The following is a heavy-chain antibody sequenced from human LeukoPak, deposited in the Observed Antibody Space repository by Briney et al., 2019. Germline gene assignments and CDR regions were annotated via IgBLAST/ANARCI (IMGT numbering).Heavy chain of an antibody. D-gene: IGHD3-22*01. Sequence: ASVKVSCKTSGFTFTSYGIAWVRQAPGQGLEWMGWISAYNGKTGYAQNLQGRVTMTTDTSTSTAYMELRSLRSDDTAVYYCAREGALHDTSGHYLSWFDPWGQGTLVTVSS. CDR1: GFTFTSYG. V-gene: IGHV1-18*04. J-gene: IGHJ5*02. CDR2: ISAYNGKT. CDR3: AREGALHDTSGHYLSWFDP.